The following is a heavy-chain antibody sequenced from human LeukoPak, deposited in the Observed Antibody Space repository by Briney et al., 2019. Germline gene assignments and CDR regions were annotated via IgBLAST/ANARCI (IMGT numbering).Heavy chain of an antibody. CDR1: GFTFSSCS. D-gene: IGHD4-23*01. CDR3: ARGSPYGGNAYYFDY. J-gene: IGHJ4*02. CDR2: ISSSSSTI. V-gene: IGHV3-48*01. Sequence: PGGSLRLSCAASGFTFSSCSMNWVRQAPGKGLEWVSYISSSSSTIYYADSVKGRFTISRDNAKNSLYLQMNSLRAEDTAVYYCARGSPYGGNAYYFDYWGQGTLVTVSS.